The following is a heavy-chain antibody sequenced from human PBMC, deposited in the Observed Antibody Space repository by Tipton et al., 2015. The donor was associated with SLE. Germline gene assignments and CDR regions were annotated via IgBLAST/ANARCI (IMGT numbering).Heavy chain of an antibody. CDR2: IYYSGST. D-gene: IGHD6-13*01. CDR3: ARGFVGYSSPDTAFDI. V-gene: IGHV4-39*07. Sequence: LRLSCTVSGGSISSSSYYWGWIRKPPGKGLEWIGSIYYSGSTYYNPSLKSRVTISVGTSKNQFSLKLSSVTAADTAVYYCARGFVGYSSPDTAFDIWGQGTMVTVSS. J-gene: IGHJ3*02. CDR1: GGSISSSSYY.